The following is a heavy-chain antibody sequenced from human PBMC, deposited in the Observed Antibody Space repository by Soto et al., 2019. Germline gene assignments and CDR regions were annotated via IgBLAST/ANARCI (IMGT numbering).Heavy chain of an antibody. CDR1: GGTFSSYA. Sequence: ASVKVSCKASGGTFSSYAISWVRQAPGQGLEWMGGIIPIFGTANYAQKFQGRVTITADESTSTAYMELSSLRSEDTAVYYCARDEGSTRDLADWGQGTLVTVSS. D-gene: IGHD1-1*01. CDR3: ARDEGSTRDLAD. V-gene: IGHV1-69*13. CDR2: IIPIFGTA. J-gene: IGHJ4*02.